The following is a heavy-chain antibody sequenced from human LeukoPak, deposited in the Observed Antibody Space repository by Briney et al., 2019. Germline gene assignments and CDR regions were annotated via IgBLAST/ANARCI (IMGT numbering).Heavy chain of an antibody. V-gene: IGHV3-7*01. CDR2: IKQDGSEK. J-gene: IGHJ4*02. CDR1: GFTFSSYW. CDR3: ARDAARFLEWLWYFDY. Sequence: PGGSLRLSCAASGFTFSSYWMSWVRQAPGKGLEWVANIKQDGSEKYYVDSVKGRFTISRDNAKNSLYLQMNSLRAEDTAVYYCARDAARFLEWLWYFDYWGQGTLVTVSS. D-gene: IGHD3-3*01.